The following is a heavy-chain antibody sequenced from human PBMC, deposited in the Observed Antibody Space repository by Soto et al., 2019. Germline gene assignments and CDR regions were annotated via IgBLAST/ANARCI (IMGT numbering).Heavy chain of an antibody. D-gene: IGHD1-26*01. J-gene: IGHJ4*02. Sequence: LSLTFAVSGGSPRGHYWSWIRQSPEKGLEWIGEINHSGFTNYNPTLKSRVTISRDASKNQFSLRLSSMTAADSAVYFCTRAAVKLGATLFDSWGQGTLVTVSS. CDR1: GGSPRGHY. CDR2: INHSGFT. CDR3: TRAAVKLGATLFDS. V-gene: IGHV4-34*01.